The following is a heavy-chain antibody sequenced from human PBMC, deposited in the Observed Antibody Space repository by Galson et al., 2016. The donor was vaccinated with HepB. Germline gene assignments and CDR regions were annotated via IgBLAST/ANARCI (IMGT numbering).Heavy chain of an antibody. CDR2: IYGSGTT. CDR1: GDSITTENYY. V-gene: IGHV4-61*02. J-gene: IGHJ4*02. D-gene: IGHD1-1*01. CDR3: ARGRNCHNDFDS. Sequence: TLSLTCSVSGDSITTENYYWNWLRQPAGGGLEWIGRIYGSGTTYNNPSLNSRVTMSLDRYNNQFSLNMISMTAADSAVYYCARGRNCHNDFDSWGQGTLVTVSS.